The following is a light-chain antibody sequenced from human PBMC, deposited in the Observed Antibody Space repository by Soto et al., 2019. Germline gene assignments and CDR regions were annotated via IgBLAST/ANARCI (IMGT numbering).Light chain of an antibody. CDR1: SSDIGGYNY. J-gene: IGLJ3*02. CDR2: EVS. CDR3: SSYTISNCWV. V-gene: IGLV2-14*01. Sequence: QSALTQPASVSGSPGQSITISCTGTSSDIGGYNYVSWYQQFPGKAPRLMIYEVSNRPSGVSNRFSGSKSGNTASLTISGLQAEDEADYYCSSYTISNCWVFGGGTKLTVL.